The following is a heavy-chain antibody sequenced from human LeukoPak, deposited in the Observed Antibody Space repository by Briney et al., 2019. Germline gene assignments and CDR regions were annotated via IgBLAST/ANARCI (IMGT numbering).Heavy chain of an antibody. CDR1: GFPFSNHA. CDR3: AKDRGYYDNSGYYSDFDY. Sequence: GGSLRLSCAASGFPFSNHAMSWVRQAPGKGLEWVSGISYNGVSRYYADSVKGRFTISRDKSKNTLYLQMDRLRAEDTAVYHCAKDRGYYDNSGYYSDFDYWGQGTLVTVSS. CDR2: ISYNGVSR. V-gene: IGHV3-23*01. D-gene: IGHD3-22*01. J-gene: IGHJ4*02.